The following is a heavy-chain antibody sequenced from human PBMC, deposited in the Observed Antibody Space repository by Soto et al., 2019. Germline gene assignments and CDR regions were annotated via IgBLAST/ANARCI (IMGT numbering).Heavy chain of an antibody. D-gene: IGHD6-6*01. J-gene: IGHJ4*02. CDR1: GGSISSSSYY. CDR3: ARHVGQLVPAEFDY. Sequence: SETLSLTCTVSGGSISSSSYYWGWIRQPPGKRMEWIGSIYYSGSTYYNPSLKSRVTISVDTSKNQFSLKLSSVTAADTAVYYCARHVGQLVPAEFDYWGQGTLVTVSS. CDR2: IYYSGST. V-gene: IGHV4-39*01.